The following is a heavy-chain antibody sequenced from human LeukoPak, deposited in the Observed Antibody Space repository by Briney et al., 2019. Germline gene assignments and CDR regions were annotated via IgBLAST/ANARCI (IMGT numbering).Heavy chain of an antibody. Sequence: PGGSLRLSCAASGFTFSSYGMHWVRQAPGKGLEWVAVISYDGSNKYYADSVKGRFTISRDNSKNTLYLQMNSLRAEDTAVYYCAKAFGSHYDLPYCDYWGQGTLVTVSS. CDR2: ISYDGSNK. J-gene: IGHJ4*02. CDR3: AKAFGSHYDLPYCDY. CDR1: GFTFSSYG. D-gene: IGHD1-26*01. V-gene: IGHV3-30*18.